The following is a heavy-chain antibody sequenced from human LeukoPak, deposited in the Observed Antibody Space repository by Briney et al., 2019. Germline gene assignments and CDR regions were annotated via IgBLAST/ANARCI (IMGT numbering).Heavy chain of an antibody. V-gene: IGHV4-38-2*01. CDR1: GYSISSGYY. J-gene: IGHJ4*02. D-gene: IGHD3-3*01. CDR3: ARHDSYDFWSGIPFDY. Sequence: SETLSLTCAISGYSISSGYYWAWIRQPPGKGLGWIGSIYHSGSTFYNLSLKSRVTISVDTSKNQFSLKLNSVTAADTAVYYCARHDSYDFWSGIPFDYWGQGTLVTVSS. CDR2: IYHSGST.